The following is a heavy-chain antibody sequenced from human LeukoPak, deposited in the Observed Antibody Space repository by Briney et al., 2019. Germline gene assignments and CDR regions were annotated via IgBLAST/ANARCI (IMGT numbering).Heavy chain of an antibody. CDR1: GFTFSSYA. D-gene: IGHD4-11*01. J-gene: IGHJ4*02. CDR2: ISYDGSNK. V-gene: IGHV3-30-3*01. CDR3: AREARSNSGFDY. Sequence: GGSLRLSCAASGFTFSSYAMHWVRQAPGKGLEWVAVISYDGSNKYYADSVKGRFTISRDNSKNTLYLQMNSLRAEDTAVYYCAREARSNSGFDYWGQGTLVTVSS.